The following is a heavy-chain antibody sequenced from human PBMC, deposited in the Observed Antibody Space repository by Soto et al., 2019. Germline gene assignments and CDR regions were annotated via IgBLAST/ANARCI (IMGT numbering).Heavy chain of an antibody. D-gene: IGHD3-3*01. CDR3: ARGLRFLEWLPPNWFDP. Sequence: SETLSLTCTVSGGSVSSGSYYWSWTRQPPGKGLEWIGYIYYSGSTNYNPSLKSRVTISVDTSKNQFSLKLSSVTAADTAVYYCARGLRFLEWLPPNWFDPWGQGTLVTVSS. V-gene: IGHV4-61*01. CDR1: GGSVSSGSYY. CDR2: IYYSGST. J-gene: IGHJ5*02.